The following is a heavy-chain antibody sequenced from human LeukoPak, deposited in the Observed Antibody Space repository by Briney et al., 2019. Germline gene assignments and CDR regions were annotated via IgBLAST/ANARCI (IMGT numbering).Heavy chain of an antibody. J-gene: IGHJ4*02. D-gene: IGHD3-22*01. Sequence: GRSLRLSCAASGFTFSSYGMHWVRQAPGKGLEWVAVISYDGSNKYYGDSVKGRFTISRDNSKNTVHLQMNSLRAEDTAMYYCARRAGDYSHPYDYWGQGTLVTVSS. CDR3: ARRAGDYSHPYDY. CDR2: ISYDGSNK. CDR1: GFTFSSYG. V-gene: IGHV3-30*03.